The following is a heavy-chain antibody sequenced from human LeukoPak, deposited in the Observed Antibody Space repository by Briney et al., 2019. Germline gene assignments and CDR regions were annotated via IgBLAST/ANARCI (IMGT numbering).Heavy chain of an antibody. V-gene: IGHV3-15*01. CDR2: IKSETDGGTT. Sequence: GGSLRLSCAASGFTFSNAWMSWVRQAPGKGLEWVGRIKSETDGGTTDYAAPVKGRFTISRDNSKNTLYLQMNSLKTEDTAVYYGTGKASSLDYWGQGTLVTVSS. CDR3: TGKASSLDY. D-gene: IGHD1-26*01. CDR1: GFTFSNAW. J-gene: IGHJ4*02.